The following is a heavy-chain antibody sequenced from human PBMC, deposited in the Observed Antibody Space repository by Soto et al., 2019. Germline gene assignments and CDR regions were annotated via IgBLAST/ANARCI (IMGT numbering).Heavy chain of an antibody. D-gene: IGHD2-15*01. Sequence: VQLLESGGGLVQPEGSLRLSCAASGFTFSSYAMGWVRQGPGKGLEWVAGVSIGGSTHYADSVRGRFTISRDNSKNTLSLQMNSLTAEDTAVYFCAKRRGAGGHFDYWGQGALVTVSS. CDR1: GFTFSSYA. CDR3: AKRRGAGGHFDY. V-gene: IGHV3-23*01. CDR2: VSIGGST. J-gene: IGHJ4*02.